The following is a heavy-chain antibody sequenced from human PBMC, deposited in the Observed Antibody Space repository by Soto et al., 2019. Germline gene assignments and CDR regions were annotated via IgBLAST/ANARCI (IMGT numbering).Heavy chain of an antibody. CDR2: ISSCSSTI. J-gene: IGHJ2*01. Sequence: EVQLVESGGGVVQPGGCLRLSCAASGFTFSSYSMNWVRQAPGTGLEWVSHISSCSSTIYYADSVKGRFTNSRDNAKNSLYLQKNSLRAEDKAGYYWARNRGAAAVNWYFELWGRGTLVPVSS. CDR1: GFTFSSYS. CDR3: ARNRGAAAVNWYFEL. V-gene: IGHV3-48*01. D-gene: IGHD6-13*01.